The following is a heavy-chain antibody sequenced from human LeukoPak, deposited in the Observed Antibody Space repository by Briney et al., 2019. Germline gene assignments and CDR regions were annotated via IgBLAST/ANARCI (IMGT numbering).Heavy chain of an antibody. D-gene: IGHD2-2*01. CDR1: GYTLTSYD. V-gene: IGHV1-8*01. CDR3: ATPRGVVLGMDV. CDR2: MNPNSGNT. J-gene: IGHJ6*02. Sequence: ASVKVSCKASGYTLTSYDINWVRQATGQGLEWMGWMNPNSGNTGYAQKFQGRVTMTRNTSISTAYMELSSLRSEDTAVYYCATPRGVVLGMDVWGQGTTVTVSS.